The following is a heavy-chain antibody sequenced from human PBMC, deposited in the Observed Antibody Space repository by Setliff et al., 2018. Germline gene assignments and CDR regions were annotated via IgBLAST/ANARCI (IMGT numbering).Heavy chain of an antibody. Sequence: ASVKVSCKASGYTFTSYYMHWVRQAPGQGLELMGIINPSGGSTSYAQKFQGRVTMTRDTSTSTVYMELSSLRSEDTAVYYCARGRNYNFWSGYYNYYYYGMDVWGQGTTVTVSS. CDR1: GYTFTSYY. CDR3: ARGRNYNFWSGYYNYYYYGMDV. CDR2: INPSGGST. V-gene: IGHV1-46*01. J-gene: IGHJ6*02. D-gene: IGHD3-3*01.